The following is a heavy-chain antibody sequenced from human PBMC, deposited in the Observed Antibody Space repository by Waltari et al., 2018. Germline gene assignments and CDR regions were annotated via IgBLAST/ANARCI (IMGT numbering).Heavy chain of an antibody. CDR3: AREGGGSGWSNYYYYYGMDV. CDR2: ISAYNGNT. V-gene: IGHV1-18*01. D-gene: IGHD6-19*01. J-gene: IGHJ6*02. CDR1: GYTFTSYG. Sequence: QVQLVQSGAEVKKPGASVKVSCKASGYTFTSYGISWVRQAPGQGLEWMGWISAYNGNTNYAQKLQGRVTMTTDTSTSTAYMELRSLRSDDTAVYYCAREGGGSGWSNYYYYYGMDVWGQGTTVTVSS.